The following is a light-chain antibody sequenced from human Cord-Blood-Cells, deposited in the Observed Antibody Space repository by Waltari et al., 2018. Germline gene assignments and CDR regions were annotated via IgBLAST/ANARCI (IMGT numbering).Light chain of an antibody. J-gene: IGKJ4*01. CDR3: MQALQTLTQLT. CDR2: LGS. CDR1: QSLLHSNGYNY. Sequence: DIVMTQSPLSLPVTPGEPASISCRSSQSLLHSNGYNYLDWYLQKPGQSPQLLIYLGSNRASGVPDRFSGSGSGTDFTLKISRVEAEDVWVYYCMQALQTLTQLTFGGGTKVEIK. V-gene: IGKV2-28*01.